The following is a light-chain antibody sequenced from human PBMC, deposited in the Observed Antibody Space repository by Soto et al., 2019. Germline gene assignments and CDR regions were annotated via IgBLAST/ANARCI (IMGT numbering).Light chain of an antibody. CDR2: AAS. V-gene: IGKV1-39*01. Sequence: DIQMTQSPSSLSASVGDRVTITCRASQSIVTYLNWYLQKPGKAPKLLIYAASNLQSGVPSRFSGSGSGTDFTLTISSLQPEDFATYFCQQSFSVPITFGQGTRLEIK. CDR3: QQSFSVPIT. CDR1: QSIVTY. J-gene: IGKJ5*01.